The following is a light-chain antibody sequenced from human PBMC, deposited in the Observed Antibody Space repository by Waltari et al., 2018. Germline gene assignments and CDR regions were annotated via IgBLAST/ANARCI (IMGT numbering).Light chain of an antibody. CDR2: DAC. J-gene: IGKJ2*01. CDR1: QNIRTY. CDR3: QHYLNFPHT. V-gene: IGKV3-15*01. Sequence: ILLTQSPATLAVSPGDRVTLSCRASQNIRTYLVWYQQKPGQSPRLLIYDACIRDTGIPARFSGSGSGTECTLTISSLQSEDFAVYYCQHYLNFPHTFGPGTKLEIK.